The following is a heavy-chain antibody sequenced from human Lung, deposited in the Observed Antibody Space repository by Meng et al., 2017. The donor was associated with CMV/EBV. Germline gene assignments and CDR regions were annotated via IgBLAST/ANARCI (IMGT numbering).Heavy chain of an antibody. CDR1: GDSMSSGSYC. V-gene: IGHV4-61*02. CDR3: ARETGTTYVD. J-gene: IGHJ4*02. Sequence: QVPLQGAGPGLVKSSQTLSLTCTVSGDSMSSGSYCWSWIRQPAGKGLDWIGRVCPGGGSNYNPSLKNRINISVDMSKDQFSLKLTSVTAADTAAYFCARETGTTYVDWGQGTLVTVSS. CDR2: VCPGGGS. D-gene: IGHD1-7*01.